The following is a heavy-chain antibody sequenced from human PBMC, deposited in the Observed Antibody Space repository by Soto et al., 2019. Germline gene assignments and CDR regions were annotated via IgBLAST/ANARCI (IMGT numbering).Heavy chain of an antibody. D-gene: IGHD2-15*01. CDR2: INHSGST. CDR3: ARGRKVRYCSGGSCYSVYFDY. Sequence: ETLSLTCAVYVGSFSGYYWSLIRQRPWKGLEWIVEINHSGSTNYNPSLKSRVTISVDTSKNQFSLKLSSVTAADTAVYYCARGRKVRYCSGGSCYSVYFDYWGQGTLVTVSS. J-gene: IGHJ4*02. V-gene: IGHV4-34*01. CDR1: VGSFSGYY.